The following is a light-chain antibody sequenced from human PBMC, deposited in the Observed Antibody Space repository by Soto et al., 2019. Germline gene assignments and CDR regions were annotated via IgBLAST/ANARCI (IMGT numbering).Light chain of an antibody. CDR1: QSVSSN. CDR2: GAS. CDR3: QQYNNWPPWT. V-gene: IGKV3-15*01. J-gene: IGKJ1*01. Sequence: EIVMTQSPATLSVSPGERATLSCRASQSVSSNLAWYQQKPGQAPMLLIYGASTRANGIPARFSGGGSGTEFTLTISSLQSEDFAVYYCQQYNNWPPWTFGQGTKVEIK.